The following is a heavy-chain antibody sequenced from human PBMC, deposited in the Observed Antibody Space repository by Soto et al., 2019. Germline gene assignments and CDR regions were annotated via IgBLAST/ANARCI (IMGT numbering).Heavy chain of an antibody. CDR2: IWYDGSNK. D-gene: IGHD3-22*01. CDR1: GFTFSSYG. J-gene: IGHJ3*01. CDR3: ARVDSYYYDSSGSDAFYC. V-gene: IGHV3-33*01. Sequence: GGSLRLSCAASGFTFSSYGMHWVRQAPGKGLEWVAVIWYDGSNKYYADSVKGRFTISRDNSKNTLYLQMNSLRAEDTAVYYCARVDSYYYDSSGSDAFYCCAQGTMDTVS.